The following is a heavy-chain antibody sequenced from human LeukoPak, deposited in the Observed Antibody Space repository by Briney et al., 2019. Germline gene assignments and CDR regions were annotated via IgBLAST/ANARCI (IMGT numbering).Heavy chain of an antibody. D-gene: IGHD3-10*01. Sequence: PGGSLRLSCAASGFTFSSYSMNWVRQAPGKGLEWVSSISSSSSYIYYADSVKGRLTISRDNAKNSLYLQMNSLRAEDTAVYYCVKRSMVRGVTTSSYYFDYWGQGTLVTVSS. J-gene: IGHJ4*02. CDR1: GFTFSSYS. CDR2: ISSSSSYI. CDR3: VKRSMVRGVTTSSYYFDY. V-gene: IGHV3-21*01.